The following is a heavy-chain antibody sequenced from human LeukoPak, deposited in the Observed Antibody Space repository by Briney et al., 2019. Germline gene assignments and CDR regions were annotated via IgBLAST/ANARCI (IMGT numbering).Heavy chain of an antibody. CDR2: ISSDGSYT. CDR3: ARMNYVSSGWGAPFDY. V-gene: IGHV3-74*01. CDR1: GFTFSSYA. D-gene: IGHD1-7*01. Sequence: PGGSLRLSCAASGFTFSSYAMSWVRQAPGKGLVWVSRISSDGSYTTYADSVKGRFTISRDNAKNTLYLQMNSLRAEDTAVYYCARMNYVSSGWGAPFDYWGQGTLVTVSS. J-gene: IGHJ4*02.